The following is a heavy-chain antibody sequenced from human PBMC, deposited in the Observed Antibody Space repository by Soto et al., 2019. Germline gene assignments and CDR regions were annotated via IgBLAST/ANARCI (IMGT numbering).Heavy chain of an antibody. CDR2: IYYSGST. CDR1: GGSISSYY. J-gene: IGHJ4*02. V-gene: IGHV4-59*12. D-gene: IGHD4-17*01. CDR3: AKDQATTVVTWDYFDY. Sequence: SETLSLTCTVSGGSISSYYWSWIRQPPGKGLEWIGYIYYSGSTNYNPSLKSRVTISVDTSKNQFSLKLSSVTAEDTAVYYCAKDQATTVVTWDYFDYWGQGTLVTVSS.